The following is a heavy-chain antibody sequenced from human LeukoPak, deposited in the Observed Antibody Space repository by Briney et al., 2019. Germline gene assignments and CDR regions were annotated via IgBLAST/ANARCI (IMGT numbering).Heavy chain of an antibody. J-gene: IGHJ6*03. V-gene: IGHV1-18*01. D-gene: IGHD6-13*01. Sequence: ASVKVSCKASGYTFTSYGISWVRQAPGQGLEWMGWISAYNGNTNYAQKLQGRVTMTTDTSTSTAYMELRSLRSDDTAVYYCARVASSSWYPTHYYYMDVWGKGTTVTVSS. CDR1: GYTFTSYG. CDR3: ARVASSSWYPTHYYYMDV. CDR2: ISAYNGNT.